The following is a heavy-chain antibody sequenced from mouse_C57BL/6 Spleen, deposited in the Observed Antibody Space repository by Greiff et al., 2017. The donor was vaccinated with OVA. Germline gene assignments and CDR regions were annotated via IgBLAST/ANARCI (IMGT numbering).Heavy chain of an antibody. J-gene: IGHJ4*01. V-gene: IGHV1-26*01. D-gene: IGHD1-1*01. Sequence: EVQLQQSGPELVKPGASVKISCKASGYTFTDYYMNWVKQSHGKSLEWIGDINPNNGGTSYNQKFKGKATLTVDKSSSTAYMELRSLTSEDSAVHYCANYYGSSYYAMDYWGQGTSVTVSS. CDR3: ANYYGSSYYAMDY. CDR1: GYTFTDYY. CDR2: INPNNGGT.